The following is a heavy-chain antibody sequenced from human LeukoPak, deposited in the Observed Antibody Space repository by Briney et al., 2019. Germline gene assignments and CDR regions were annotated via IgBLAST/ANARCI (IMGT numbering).Heavy chain of an antibody. CDR3: ARECYDFWSGYFSYYMDV. D-gene: IGHD3-3*01. J-gene: IGHJ6*03. Sequence: PAETLSLTCTVSGGSISSGGYYRSWIRQHPGKGLEWIGYIYYSGSTYYNPSLKSRVTISVDTSKNQFSLKLSSVTAADTAVYYCARECYDFWSGYFSYYMDVWGKGTTVTVSS. CDR1: GGSISSGGYY. V-gene: IGHV4-31*03. CDR2: IYYSGST.